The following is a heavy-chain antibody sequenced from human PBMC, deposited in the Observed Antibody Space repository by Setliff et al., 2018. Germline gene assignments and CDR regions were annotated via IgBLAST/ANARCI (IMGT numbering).Heavy chain of an antibody. J-gene: IGHJ5*02. V-gene: IGHV4-39*07. CDR1: GYSISSSSYY. CDR2: IYYRGST. CDR3: ARVLNWFDP. D-gene: IGHD1-26*01. Sequence: KPSETLSLTCAVSGYSISSSSYYWGWIRQPPGKGLEWIGSIYYRGSTYYNPSLKSRVTISVDTSKNQFSLKLSSVTAADTAVYYCARVLNWFDPWGQGTLVTVSS.